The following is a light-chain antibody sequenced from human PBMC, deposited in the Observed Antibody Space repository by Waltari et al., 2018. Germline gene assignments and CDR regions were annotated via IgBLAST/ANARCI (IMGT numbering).Light chain of an antibody. J-gene: IGLJ2*01. CDR2: EVS. CDR3: SSYAGRNSFNVL. Sequence: QSALTQPPSASGSPGQSVTISCTGTTSDVGSYKYVSWYHQHPGKAPKLLSYEVSERPSGVPDRFSGSKSGNTASLTVSGLQADDEADYYCSSYAGRNSFNVLFGGGTKLTVL. CDR1: TSDVGSYKY. V-gene: IGLV2-8*01.